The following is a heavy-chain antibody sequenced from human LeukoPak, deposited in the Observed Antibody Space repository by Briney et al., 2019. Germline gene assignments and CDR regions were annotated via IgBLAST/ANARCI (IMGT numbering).Heavy chain of an antibody. D-gene: IGHD3-16*01. CDR3: ARSLDDYVWGSYDY. V-gene: IGHV3-23*01. Sequence: GGSLRLSCAASGFTFGSYAMSWVRQAPGKGLEWVSAASTGGTWYADSVKGRFTVSRDKSRNTLYLQMNSLRVEDTAEYYCARSLDDYVWGSYDYWGQGTQVTVSS. CDR1: GFTFGSYA. CDR2: ASTGGT. J-gene: IGHJ4*02.